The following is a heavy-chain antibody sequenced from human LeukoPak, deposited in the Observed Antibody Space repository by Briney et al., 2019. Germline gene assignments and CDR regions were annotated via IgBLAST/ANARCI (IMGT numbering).Heavy chain of an antibody. CDR3: ARETRNDYDFWSGYYTGIRFDY. CDR1: GFTLSSYA. D-gene: IGHD3-3*01. CDR2: IKQDGSEK. V-gene: IGHV3-7*01. Sequence: GGSLRLSCAASGFTLSSYAMSWVRQAPGKGLEWVANIKQDGSEKYYVDSVKGRFTISRDNAKNSLYLQMNSLRAEDTAVYYCARETRNDYDFWSGYYTGIRFDYWGQGTLVTVSS. J-gene: IGHJ4*02.